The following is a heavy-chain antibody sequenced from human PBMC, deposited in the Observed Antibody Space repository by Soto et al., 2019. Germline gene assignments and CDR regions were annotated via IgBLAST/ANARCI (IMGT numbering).Heavy chain of an antibody. CDR1: GFAFTNSA. V-gene: IGHV1-58*01. D-gene: IGHD3-16*01. Sequence: ASVKVSCKASGFAFTNSAVQWVRQARGQRLEWIGWIVVGSGNTNYAQKFQERVTITGDMSTSTAYMELSSLRSEDTAVYYCAETRLGELTFDYWGQGTLATVS. CDR2: IVVGSGNT. J-gene: IGHJ4*02. CDR3: AETRLGELTFDY.